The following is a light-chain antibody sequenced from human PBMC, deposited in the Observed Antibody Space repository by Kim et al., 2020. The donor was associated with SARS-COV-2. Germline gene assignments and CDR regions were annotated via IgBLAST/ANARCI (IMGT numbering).Light chain of an antibody. V-gene: IGKV1-33*01. CDR2: DAS. J-gene: IGKJ2*01. CDR1: QDISTH. Sequence: ASVGDRVTIPCQSDQDISTHLSLFQLKPGKAPKLLIYDASNLETGVPSRFSGSGSGTDYTFTINSLRPEDIATYYCQQYDDLPFTFGQGTKLEI. CDR3: QQYDDLPFT.